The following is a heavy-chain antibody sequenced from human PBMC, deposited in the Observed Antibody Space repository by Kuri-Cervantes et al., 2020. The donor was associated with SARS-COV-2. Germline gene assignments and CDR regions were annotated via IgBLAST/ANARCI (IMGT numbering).Heavy chain of an antibody. V-gene: IGHV4-34*01. CDR3: ARRNPTSSSSFDY. CDR2: IYYSGST. J-gene: IGHJ4*02. CDR1: GGSFSGYY. Sequence: SQTLSLTCAVYGGSFSGYYWSWIRQPPGKGLEWIGSIYYSGSTYYNPSLKSRVTISVDTSKNQFSLKLNSVTAADTAVYYCARRNPTSSSSFDYWGQGTLVTVSS. D-gene: IGHD6-6*01.